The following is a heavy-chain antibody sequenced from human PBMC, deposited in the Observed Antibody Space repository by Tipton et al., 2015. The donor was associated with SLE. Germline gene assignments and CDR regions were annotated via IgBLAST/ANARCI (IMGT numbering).Heavy chain of an antibody. J-gene: IGHJ4*02. CDR2: ISYDGSNK. D-gene: IGHD1-26*01. V-gene: IGHV3-30*04. CDR1: GFTFSSYA. CDR3: AKDNVYSGSSLDY. Sequence: SLRLSCAASGFTFSSYAMHWVRQAPGKGLEWVAVISYDGSNKYYADSVKGRFTISRDNSKNTLYLQMNSLRAEDTAVYYCAKDNVYSGSSLDYWGQGTLVTVSS.